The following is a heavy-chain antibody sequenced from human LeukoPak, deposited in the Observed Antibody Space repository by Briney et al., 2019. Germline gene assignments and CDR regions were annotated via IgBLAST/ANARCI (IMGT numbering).Heavy chain of an antibody. CDR1: GFTFSVFW. CDR2: ISPDGRST. V-gene: IGHV3-74*01. CDR3: AMGYKSAYSWDY. Sequence: GGSLRLSCTASGFTFSVFWMFWVRQAPGQGLVWVSHISPDGRSTNYADSVKGRFTISRDNARNTLYLQLNSLTAEDTAVYYCAMGYKSAYSWDYWGQGTLVTVSS. J-gene: IGHJ4*02. D-gene: IGHD5-18*01.